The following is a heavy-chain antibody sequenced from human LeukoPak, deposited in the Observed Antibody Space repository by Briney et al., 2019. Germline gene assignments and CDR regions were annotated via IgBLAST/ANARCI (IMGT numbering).Heavy chain of an antibody. D-gene: IGHD3-22*01. Sequence: ASVKVSCKASGYTFTDYYMHWVRQAPGQGLEWMGWINPSSGGTNYAQKFQGRVTMTRDTSISTAYMELSRLRSDDTAVYYCARDILNYYDSSGHKNWFDPWGQGTLVTVSS. CDR2: INPSSGGT. CDR3: ARDILNYYDSSGHKNWFDP. CDR1: GYTFTDYY. V-gene: IGHV1-2*02. J-gene: IGHJ5*02.